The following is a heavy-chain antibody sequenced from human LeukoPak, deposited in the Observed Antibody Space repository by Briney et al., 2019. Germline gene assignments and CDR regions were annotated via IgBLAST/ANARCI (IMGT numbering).Heavy chain of an antibody. CDR2: IIPIFGTA. V-gene: IGHV1-69*06. Sequence: ASVKVSCKASGGTFSSYAISWVRQAPGQGLEWMGGIIPIFGTANYAQKFQGRVTITADKSTSTAYMELSSLRSEDTAVYYCARVAQTDIVVVLGAFDIWGQGAMVTVSS. CDR3: ARVAQTDIVVVLGAFDI. J-gene: IGHJ3*02. CDR1: GGTFSSYA. D-gene: IGHD2-15*01.